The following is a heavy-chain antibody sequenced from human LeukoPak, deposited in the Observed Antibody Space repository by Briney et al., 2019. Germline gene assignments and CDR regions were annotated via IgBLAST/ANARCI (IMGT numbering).Heavy chain of an antibody. Sequence: SETLSLTCTVSGGSISSYYGSWIRQPPGKGLEWIGYIYTSGSTNYNPSLKSRVTISVDTSKNQFSLKLSSVTAADTAVYYCARPARGLYMDVWGKGTTVTVSS. CDR2: IYTSGST. D-gene: IGHD3/OR15-3a*01. V-gene: IGHV4-4*09. CDR1: GGSISSYY. J-gene: IGHJ6*03. CDR3: ARPARGLYMDV.